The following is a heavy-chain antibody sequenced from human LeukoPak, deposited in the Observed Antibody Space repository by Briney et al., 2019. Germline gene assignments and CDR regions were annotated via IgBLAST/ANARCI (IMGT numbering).Heavy chain of an antibody. D-gene: IGHD6-19*01. CDR2: INWDGTTT. CDR3: AKETSSGWSEPDF. V-gene: IGHV3-43*01. CDR1: GFTFHDYN. Sequence: GSLRLSCAASGFTFHDYNMHWVRQPPGKGLEWVSLINWDGTTTFYADSVKDRFTISRDNSKNSLYLQMNSLTTEDTAFYYCAKETSSGWSEPDFWGQGTLVTVSS. J-gene: IGHJ4*02.